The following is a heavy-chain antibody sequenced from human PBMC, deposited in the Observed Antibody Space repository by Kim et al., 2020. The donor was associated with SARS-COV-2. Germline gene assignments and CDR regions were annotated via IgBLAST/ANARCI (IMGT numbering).Heavy chain of an antibody. CDR3: ARESTPAASYYYYYNMDV. Sequence: GGSLRLSCAASGFTFSSYAMHWVRQAPGKGLEYVSAISSNGGSTYYANSVKGRFTISRDNSKNTLYLQMGSLRAEDMAVYYCARESTPAASYYYYYNMDVWGKGTTVTVSS. CDR2: ISSNGGST. CDR1: GFTFSSYA. V-gene: IGHV3-64*01. D-gene: IGHD2-2*01. J-gene: IGHJ6*03.